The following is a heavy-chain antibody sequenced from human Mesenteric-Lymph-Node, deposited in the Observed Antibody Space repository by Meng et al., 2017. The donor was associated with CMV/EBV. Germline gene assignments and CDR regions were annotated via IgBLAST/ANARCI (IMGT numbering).Heavy chain of an antibody. CDR2: IYYSGST. Sequence: QLQLQESGPGLVKPSETLSLTCPVSGGSISSSSYYWGWIRQPPGKGLEWIGSIYYSGSTYYNPSLKSRVTISVDTSKNQCSLKLSSVTAADTAVYYCARDGDYYDSSGYNPFDYWGQGTLVTVSS. V-gene: IGHV4-39*07. CDR3: ARDGDYYDSSGYNPFDY. J-gene: IGHJ4*02. CDR1: GGSISSSSYY. D-gene: IGHD3-22*01.